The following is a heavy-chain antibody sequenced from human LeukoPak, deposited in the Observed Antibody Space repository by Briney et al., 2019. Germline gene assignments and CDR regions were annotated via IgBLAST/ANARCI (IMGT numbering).Heavy chain of an antibody. Sequence: ASVKVSCKASGYTFTSYAMNWVRQAPGQGLEWMGWINTNTGNPTYAQGFTGRFVFSLDTSVSTAYLQISSLKAEDTAVYYCASSGDIAARDKDYYYYYMDVWGKGTTVTVSS. V-gene: IGHV7-4-1*02. J-gene: IGHJ6*03. CDR3: ASSGDIAARDKDYYYYYMDV. D-gene: IGHD6-6*01. CDR1: GYTFTSYA. CDR2: INTNTGNP.